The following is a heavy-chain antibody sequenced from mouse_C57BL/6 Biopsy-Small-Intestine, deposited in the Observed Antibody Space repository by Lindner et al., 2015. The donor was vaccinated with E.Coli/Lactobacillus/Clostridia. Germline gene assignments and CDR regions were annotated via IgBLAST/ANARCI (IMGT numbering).Heavy chain of an antibody. CDR3: ARDLVYYYAMDY. CDR1: GYTFTSYG. CDR2: IYPRSGNI. D-gene: IGHD2-10*02. V-gene: IGHV1-81*01. J-gene: IGHJ4*01. Sequence: VQLQESGAELARPGASVKLSCKASGYTFTSYGISWVKQRTGQGLEWIGEIYPRSGNIYYNEKFKGKATLTADKSSSTAYMELRSLTSEDSAVYFCARDLVYYYAMDYWGQGTSVTVSS.